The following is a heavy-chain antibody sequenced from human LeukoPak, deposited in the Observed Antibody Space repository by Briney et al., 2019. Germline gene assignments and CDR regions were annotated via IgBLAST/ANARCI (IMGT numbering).Heavy chain of an antibody. CDR2: ISGSGGST. CDR3: AKIVGAIDY. Sequence: GGSLRLSCAASGFTFSRYSMNWVRQAPGKGLEWVSAISGSGGSTYYADSVKGRFTISRDNSKNTLYLQMNSLRAEDTAVYYCAKIVGAIDYWGQGTLVTVSS. J-gene: IGHJ4*02. D-gene: IGHD1-26*01. CDR1: GFTFSRYS. V-gene: IGHV3-23*01.